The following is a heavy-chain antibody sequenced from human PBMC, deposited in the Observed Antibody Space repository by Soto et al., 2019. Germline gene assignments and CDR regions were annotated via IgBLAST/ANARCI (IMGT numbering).Heavy chain of an antibody. Sequence: QPGGSLRLSCAASGFTFSSYAMSWVRQAPGKGLEWVSAISGSGGSTYYADSVKGRFTISRDNSKNTLYLQMNSLRAEDTAVYYCAKFGVPAAMVLYYYYYMDVWGKGTTVTVSS. D-gene: IGHD2-2*01. V-gene: IGHV3-23*01. J-gene: IGHJ6*03. CDR1: GFTFSSYA. CDR3: AKFGVPAAMVLYYYYYMDV. CDR2: ISGSGGST.